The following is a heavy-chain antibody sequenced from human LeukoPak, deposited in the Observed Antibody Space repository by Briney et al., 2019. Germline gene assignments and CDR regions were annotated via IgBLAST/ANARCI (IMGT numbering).Heavy chain of an antibody. CDR3: ARYGVSARPDWFDP. CDR2: IYYTGST. D-gene: IGHD6-6*01. Sequence: SETLSLTCTVSGDSISITTYYWGWIRQPPGKGLEWIGSIYYTGSTYYNPSLKSRVTISVDTSKNQFSLKLSSVTAADTAVYYCARYGVSARPDWFDPWGQGTLVTVSS. J-gene: IGHJ5*02. CDR1: GDSISITTYY. V-gene: IGHV4-39*01.